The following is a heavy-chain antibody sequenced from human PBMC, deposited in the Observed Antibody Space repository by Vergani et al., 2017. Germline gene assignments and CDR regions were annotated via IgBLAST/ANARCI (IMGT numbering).Heavy chain of an antibody. D-gene: IGHD3-10*01. Sequence: QVQLQQWGAGLLKPSETLSLTCAVYGGSFSGYYWSWIRQPPGKGLEWIGEINHSGSTNYNPSLKSRVTISVDTSKNQFSLKLSSVTAADTAVYYCASGPGGYMDFWGKGTTVTVSS. CDR3: ASGPGGYMDF. CDR1: GGSFSGYY. J-gene: IGHJ6*03. CDR2: INHSGST. V-gene: IGHV4-34*01.